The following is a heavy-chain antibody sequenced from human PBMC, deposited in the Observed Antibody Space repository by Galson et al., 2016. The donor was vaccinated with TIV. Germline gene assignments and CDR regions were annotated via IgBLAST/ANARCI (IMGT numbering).Heavy chain of an antibody. D-gene: IGHD3-22*01. CDR3: ARGLGSSGSDY. J-gene: IGHJ4*02. Sequence: SVKVSCKAAGYTFINYEINWVRQATGQGLEWMGWMNPNSGNRAYAQKFKGRVTMTRDTSTSTAYMELSTLTSEDTATYYCARGLGSSGSDYWGQGTLVTVST. CDR1: GYTFINYE. CDR2: MNPNSGNR. V-gene: IGHV1-8*02.